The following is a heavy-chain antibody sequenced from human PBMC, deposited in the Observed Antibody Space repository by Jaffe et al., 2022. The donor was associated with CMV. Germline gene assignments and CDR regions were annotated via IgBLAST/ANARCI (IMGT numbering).Heavy chain of an antibody. D-gene: IGHD6-13*01. CDR1: GFTFSSYA. CDR2: ISSNGGST. CDR3: VKDRPRYSSSWYCTFDY. J-gene: IGHJ4*02. Sequence: EVQLVESGGGLVQPGGSLRLSCSASGFTFSSYAMHWVRQAPGKGLEYVSAISSNGGSTYYADSVKGRFTISRDNSKNTLYLQMSSLRAEDTAVYYCVKDRPRYSSSWYCTFDYWGQGTLVTVSS. V-gene: IGHV3-64D*06.